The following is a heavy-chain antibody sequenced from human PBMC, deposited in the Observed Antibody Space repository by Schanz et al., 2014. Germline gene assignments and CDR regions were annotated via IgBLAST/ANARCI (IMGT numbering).Heavy chain of an antibody. CDR2: VNHGGYT. D-gene: IGHD3-10*01. Sequence: QVQLQESGPGLVKPSGTLSLTCAVSGGSISNANWWSWVRQPPGKGLEWIGEVNHGGYTNYNPSLKSRVTVSGDRSKKQFSLRLTSVPAADTAVYYCARLMVPGWFDPWGQGQLVTVSS. CDR3: ARLMVPGWFDP. CDR1: GGSISNANW. J-gene: IGHJ5*02. V-gene: IGHV4-4*02.